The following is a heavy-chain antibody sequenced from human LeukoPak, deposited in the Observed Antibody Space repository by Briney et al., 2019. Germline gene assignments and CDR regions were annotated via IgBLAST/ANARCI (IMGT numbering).Heavy chain of an antibody. J-gene: IGHJ4*02. CDR1: GYTFPSND. CDR3: ARVGVSCSGGSCYSDHFDY. V-gene: IGHV1-18*01. CDR2: ISAYNGNT. D-gene: IGHD2-15*01. Sequence: ASVKVSCKASGYTFPSNDLSWVRQAPGLGLEWMGWISAYNGNTNYAQKLRGRVTMTTDTSTSTAYMELRNLRSEDTAVYYCARVGVSCSGGSCYSDHFDYWGQGTLVTVSS.